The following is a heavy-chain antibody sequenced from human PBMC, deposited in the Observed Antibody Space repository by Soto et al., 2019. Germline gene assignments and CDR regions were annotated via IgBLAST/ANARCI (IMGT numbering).Heavy chain of an antibody. CDR2: ISGSGGST. V-gene: IGHV3-23*01. Sequence: VQLLESGGDLLQPGGSLRLSCEASGFTFSNYAMSWVRQAPVKGLEWVSVISGSGGSTNYADSTKGRFTISRDNSMDTLYLQMNSLRAEDTAVYYCARVFYYDILTGKSYNMDVWGQGTTVIVSS. J-gene: IGHJ6*02. D-gene: IGHD3-9*01. CDR1: GFTFSNYA. CDR3: ARVFYYDILTGKSYNMDV.